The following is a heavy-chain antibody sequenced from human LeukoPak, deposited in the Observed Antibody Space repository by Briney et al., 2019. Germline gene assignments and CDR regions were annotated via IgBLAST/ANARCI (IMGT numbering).Heavy chain of an antibody. V-gene: IGHV1-46*01. Sequence: ASVKVSYRPSGYTFTSHYLHWVRQAPGHRLEGMGVINPSVGSTSYPQKFQGRVTMSRDTSTSTVYMELSSLKSEDTAVYYCAAPGASGFVGNFWSGPLDFWGQGALVTVSS. J-gene: IGHJ4*02. D-gene: IGHD3-3*01. CDR3: AAPGASGFVGNFWSGPLDF. CDR2: INPSVGST. CDR1: GYTFTSHY.